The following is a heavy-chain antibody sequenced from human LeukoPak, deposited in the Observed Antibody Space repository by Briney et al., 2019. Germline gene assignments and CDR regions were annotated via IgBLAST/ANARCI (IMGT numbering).Heavy chain of an antibody. V-gene: IGHV3-74*03. J-gene: IGHJ4*02. CDR2: LKNDGSSA. CDR1: EFTSSGDW. CDR3: ARARGGYVLDS. D-gene: IGHD2-15*01. Sequence: GGSLRLSCAASEFTSSGDWMHWVRQAPGKGLVGVARLKNDGSSAEYANSAQGRFIISRDNGRNTVFLQMDSLRGDDTAIYYCARARGGYVLDSWGQGTQVIVSS.